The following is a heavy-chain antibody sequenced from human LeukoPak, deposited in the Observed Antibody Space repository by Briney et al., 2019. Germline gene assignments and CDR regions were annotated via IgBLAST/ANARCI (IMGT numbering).Heavy chain of an antibody. CDR1: GYTFPRYS. D-gene: IGHD3-10*01. CDR3: VRGGRGRDDYFDY. J-gene: IGHJ4*02. CDR2: VGTGGDDI. V-gene: IGHV3-21*05. Sequence: GGSLSLSCAASGYTFPRYSLKWVRQSPGKGLAWISYVGTGGDDIYYADSVTGRFTISRDNAEKSVYLQMNSLRVEDTAVYYCVRGGRGRDDYFDYWGQGTQVTVSS.